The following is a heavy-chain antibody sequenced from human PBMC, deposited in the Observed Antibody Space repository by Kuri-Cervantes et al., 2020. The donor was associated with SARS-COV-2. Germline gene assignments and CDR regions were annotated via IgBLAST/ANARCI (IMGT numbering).Heavy chain of an antibody. CDR1: GGSISSSNYS. Sequence: SETLSLTCTVSGGSISSSNYSWGWIRQPPGKGLEWIGRIYTSGSTNYNPSLKSRVTMSVDTSKNQFSLKLSSVTAADTAVYYCARGGIYDSSGYYGYWGQGTLVTVSS. V-gene: IGHV4-39*07. CDR2: IYTSGST. D-gene: IGHD3-22*01. CDR3: ARGGIYDSSGYYGY. J-gene: IGHJ4*02.